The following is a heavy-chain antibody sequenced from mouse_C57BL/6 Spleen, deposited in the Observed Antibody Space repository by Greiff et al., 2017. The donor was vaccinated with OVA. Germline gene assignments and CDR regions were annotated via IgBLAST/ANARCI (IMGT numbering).Heavy chain of an antibody. CDR1: GYTFTSYW. J-gene: IGHJ3*01. Sequence: VQLQQPGAELVRPGSSVKLSCKASGYTFTSYWMDWVKQRPGQGLEWIGNIYPSDSETHYNQKFKDKATLTGDKSSSTAYMQLSSLTSEDSAVYYCARSPLGAYWGQGTLVTVSA. CDR2: IYPSDSET. D-gene: IGHD3-1*01. CDR3: ARSPLGAY. V-gene: IGHV1-61*01.